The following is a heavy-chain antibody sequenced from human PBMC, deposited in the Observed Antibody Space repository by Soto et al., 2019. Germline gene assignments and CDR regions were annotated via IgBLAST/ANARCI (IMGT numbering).Heavy chain of an antibody. D-gene: IGHD3-16*02. CDR3: STDSYDFVWGRYRFLQY. V-gene: IGHV3-15*01. CDR2: IKRKTDGATT. Sequence: GSLRLSCEASGFLFNNAWMSWVRQPPGKGLEWVGRIKRKTDGATTDYAPPVRGRFTISRDDSKNTLYLQMNSLKTEDTAVYFCSTDSYDFVWGRYRFLQYRGQGPLVTVSS. J-gene: IGHJ4*02. CDR1: GFLFNNAW.